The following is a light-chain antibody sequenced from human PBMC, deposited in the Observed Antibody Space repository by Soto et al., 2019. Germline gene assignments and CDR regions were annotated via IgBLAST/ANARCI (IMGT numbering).Light chain of an antibody. V-gene: IGKV1-12*01. CDR3: LQDYNYPLT. CDR1: QDVSTW. J-gene: IGKJ4*01. CDR2: ATS. Sequence: DIQMSQSPSSVSASVGDRVTITCRASQDVSTWVAWYQRRPGKAPKLLMYATSTLQSGVPARFSGSGSGTDFTLTISSLQPEDFATYYCLQDYNYPLTFGGGTKVDIK.